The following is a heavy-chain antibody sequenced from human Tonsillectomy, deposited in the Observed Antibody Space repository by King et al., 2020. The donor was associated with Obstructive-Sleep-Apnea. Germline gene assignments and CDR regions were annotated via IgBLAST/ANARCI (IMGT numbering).Heavy chain of an antibody. CDR1: GFSLSTSGVG. CDR3: AHRGAVGNKDGGWFDP. D-gene: IGHD6-19*01. CDR2: IYLDDDK. V-gene: IGHV2-5*02. J-gene: IGHJ5*02. Sequence: ITLKESGPTLVKPTQTLTLTCTFSGFSLSTSGVGVGWIRQPPGKALEWLALIYLDDDKRYSPSLKHRLTITKDPSKNQLVLTMPTMDPVYTATYYCAHRGAVGNKDGGWFDPWGQGTLVTVSS.